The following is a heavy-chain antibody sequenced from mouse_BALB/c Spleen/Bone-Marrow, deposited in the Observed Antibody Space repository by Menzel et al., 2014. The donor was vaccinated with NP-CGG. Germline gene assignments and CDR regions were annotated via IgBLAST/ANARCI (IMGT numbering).Heavy chain of an antibody. J-gene: IGHJ3*01. Sequence: QVQLKQSGAELMKPGASVKISCKATGYTFSSYWIEWVKQRPGHGLEWIGEILPGSGSTNYNEKFKGKATFTADTSSNTAHMQLSSLTSEDSAVYYCARWVPYWEFAYWGQGTLVTVSA. CDR2: ILPGSGST. CDR1: GYTFSSYW. CDR3: ARWVPYWEFAY. D-gene: IGHD4-1*01. V-gene: IGHV1-9*01.